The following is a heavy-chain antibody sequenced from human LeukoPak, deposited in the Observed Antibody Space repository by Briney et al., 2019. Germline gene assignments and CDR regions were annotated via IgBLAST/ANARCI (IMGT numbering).Heavy chain of an antibody. D-gene: IGHD6-13*01. V-gene: IGHV1-8*01. CDR2: MNPNSSNT. CDR3: ARGRRQQLVRKSPTMYYFDY. CDR1: GYTFTSYD. J-gene: IGHJ4*02. Sequence: GASVKVSCKASGYTFTSYDINWVRQAAGQGLEWMGWMNPNSSNTGYAQKFQGRVTMTRNTSISTAYMELSSLRPEDTAVYYCARGRRQQLVRKSPTMYYFDYWGQGTLVTVSS.